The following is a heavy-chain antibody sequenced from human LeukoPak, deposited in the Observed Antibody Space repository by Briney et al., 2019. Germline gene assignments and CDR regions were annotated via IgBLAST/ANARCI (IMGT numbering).Heavy chain of an antibody. V-gene: IGHV1-18*01. CDR1: GWTSKSYG. J-gene: IGHJ4*02. CDR2: ISPYDGNT. CDR3: ARIATRRPPPYYFDY. D-gene: IGHD6-6*01. Sequence: ASVKVSSTGSGWTSKSYGFSGVRQAPRQRVEWVGWISPYDGNTNTTQTRHGAVTMTTDTSTSMVYLELRGLRSDDTAVYYCARIATRRPPPYYFDYWGRGTLVTVSS.